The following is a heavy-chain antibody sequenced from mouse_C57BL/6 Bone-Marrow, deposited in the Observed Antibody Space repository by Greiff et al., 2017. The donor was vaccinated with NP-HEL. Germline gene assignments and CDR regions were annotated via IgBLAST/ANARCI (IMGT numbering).Heavy chain of an antibody. Sequence: VQLQQSGAELVRPGTSVKLSCKASGYTFTSYWMHWVKQRPGQGLEWIGVIDPSDSYTNSNQKFKGKATLTVDTSSSTAYMQLSSLTSEDSAVYYCAREEGDHFDYWGQGTTLTVSS. CDR3: AREEGDHFDY. D-gene: IGHD3-3*01. J-gene: IGHJ2*01. CDR2: IDPSDSYT. V-gene: IGHV1-59*01. CDR1: GYTFTSYW.